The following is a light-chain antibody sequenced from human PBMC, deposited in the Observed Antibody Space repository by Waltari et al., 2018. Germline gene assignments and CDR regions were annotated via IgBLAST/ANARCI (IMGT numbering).Light chain of an antibody. CDR3: QSYDSRNLV. J-gene: IGLJ2*01. V-gene: IGLV6-57*03. Sequence: YTLTQPPSLSESPGRTVIISCTRSSGYIVSNDVPWFQQRPGSAPTIVIYENNLRSSGVPDRFSASIDRSSNSASLTISGLKTEDEADYYCQSYDSRNLVFGGGTKVTVL. CDR1: SGYIVSND. CDR2: ENN.